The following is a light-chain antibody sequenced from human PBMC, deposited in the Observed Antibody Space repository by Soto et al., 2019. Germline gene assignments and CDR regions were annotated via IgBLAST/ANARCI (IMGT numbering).Light chain of an antibody. CDR2: KAS. V-gene: IGKV1-5*03. CDR1: QTISSW. Sequence: SVGDRVTITCRASQTISSWLAWYQQKPGKAPKLLIYKASTLKSGVPSRFSGSGSGTEFTLTISSLQSEDFAVYYCQQYTNWPPNTFGQGTRLEI. J-gene: IGKJ5*01. CDR3: QQYTNWPPNT.